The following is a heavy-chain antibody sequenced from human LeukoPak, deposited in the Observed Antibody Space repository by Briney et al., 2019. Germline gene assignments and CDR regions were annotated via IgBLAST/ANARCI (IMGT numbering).Heavy chain of an antibody. CDR3: ATSRDGYNHFDY. Sequence: SETLSLTCVVSGDSITTSNWWNWVRQPPGKGLEWIGKIYHRGNTNNNPSLKSRVTMSVDRSKNQFSLNLTSVTAADTAVHYCATSRDGYNHFDYWGQGILVTVSS. CDR2: IYHRGNT. CDR1: GDSITTSNW. D-gene: IGHD5-24*01. J-gene: IGHJ4*02. V-gene: IGHV4-4*02.